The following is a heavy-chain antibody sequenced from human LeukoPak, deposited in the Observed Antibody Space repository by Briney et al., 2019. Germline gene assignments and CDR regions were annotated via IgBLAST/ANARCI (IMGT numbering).Heavy chain of an antibody. CDR2: MNPNSGNT. J-gene: IGHJ4*02. CDR3: VIVPVATPFEAFDY. CDR1: GYTFTSYD. D-gene: IGHD2-2*01. Sequence: ASVKVSCKASGYTFTSYDITWVRQATGQGLEWMGWMNPNSGNTGYAQKFQGRVTMTRNTSISTAYMELSSLRSEDTAVYYCVIVPVATPFEAFDYWGQGTLVTVSS. V-gene: IGHV1-8*01.